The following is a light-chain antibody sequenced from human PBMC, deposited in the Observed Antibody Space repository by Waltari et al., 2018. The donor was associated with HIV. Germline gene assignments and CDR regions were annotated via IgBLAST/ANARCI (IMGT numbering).Light chain of an antibody. Sequence: QSALTQPASVSGSPGQSITISCTGSSSDVGNYNLVSWYQQHPGKAPKLMIYEVTKRPSGVSNRCSGSKFGNTASLTISGLQAEDEADYYCCSYAGGGTLVFGGGTKLTVL. CDR1: SSDVGNYNL. J-gene: IGLJ2*01. CDR3: CSYAGGGTLV. V-gene: IGLV2-23*02. CDR2: EVT.